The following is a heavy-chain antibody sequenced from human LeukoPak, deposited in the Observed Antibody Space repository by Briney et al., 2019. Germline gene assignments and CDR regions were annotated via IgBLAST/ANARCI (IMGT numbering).Heavy chain of an antibody. D-gene: IGHD4-17*01. V-gene: IGHV4-39*01. CDR2: VYYSGST. CDR1: GVDIIRGNYY. CDR3: ARHRRLGHCGDYGCLNWFDP. J-gene: IGHJ5*02. Sequence: PSETLSLTCTVSGVDIIRGNYYWAWIRQPPGKGLEWIASVYYSGSTFYNVPLQSRVTMSVDTSKNQFSLRLSSVTATDTALYYCARHRRLGHCGDYGCLNWFDPWGQGTLVTVSS.